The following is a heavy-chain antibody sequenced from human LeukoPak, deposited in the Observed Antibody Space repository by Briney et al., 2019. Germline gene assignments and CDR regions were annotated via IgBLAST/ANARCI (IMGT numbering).Heavy chain of an antibody. D-gene: IGHD5/OR15-5a*01. CDR1: GFTFSSSW. CDR3: ARDVYRPFDY. CDR2: IKYDGSEE. V-gene: IGHV3-7*01. J-gene: IGHJ4*02. Sequence: GGSLRLSCVASGFTFSSSWMNWVRQAPGKGLDWVANIKYDGSEEYYVDSVKGRFTISRDNAQNSLYLQMNNLRAEDTAVYYCARDVYRPFDYWGQGTLVTVSS.